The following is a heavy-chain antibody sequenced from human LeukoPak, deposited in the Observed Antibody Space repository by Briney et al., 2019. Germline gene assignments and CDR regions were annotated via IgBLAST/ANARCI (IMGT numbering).Heavy chain of an antibody. Sequence: PGGSLRLSCAASGFTFSGSAMHWVRQASGKGLEWDGRIRSKANSYATAYAASVKGRFTISRDDSKNTAYLQMNSLKTEDTAVYYCTSLAYGSGSYYIAGYYWGQGTLVTVSS. V-gene: IGHV3-73*01. J-gene: IGHJ4*02. CDR2: IRSKANSYAT. D-gene: IGHD3-10*01. CDR3: TSLAYGSGSYYIAGYY. CDR1: GFTFSGSA.